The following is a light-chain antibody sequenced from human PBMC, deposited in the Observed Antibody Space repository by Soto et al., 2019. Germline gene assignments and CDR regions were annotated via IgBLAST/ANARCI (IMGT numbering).Light chain of an antibody. CDR2: GAS. V-gene: IGKV3-20*01. J-gene: IGKJ1*01. CDR1: QSVSSSY. CDR3: QQYGSLPGT. Sequence: EIVLTQSPGTLSLSPGERATLSCRASQSVSSSYLAWYQQKPGQAPRLLIYGASSRATGIPDRFSGSGSGTDFTLTISRLEPEDFAVYSCQQYGSLPGTFGQGTKVEIK.